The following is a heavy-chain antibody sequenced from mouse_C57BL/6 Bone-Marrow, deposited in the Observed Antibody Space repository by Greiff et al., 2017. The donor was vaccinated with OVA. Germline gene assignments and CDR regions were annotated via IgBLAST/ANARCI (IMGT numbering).Heavy chain of an antibody. CDR2: IDPANGNT. CDR3: ARRYYGSRRYFDV. V-gene: IGHV14-3*01. Sequence: VQLKESVAELVRPGASVKLSCTASGFNIKNTYMHWVKQRPEQGLEWIGRIDPANGNTKYAPKFQGKATITADTSSNTAYLQLSSLTSEDTAIYYCARRYYGSRRYFDVWGTGTTVTVSS. J-gene: IGHJ1*03. D-gene: IGHD1-1*01. CDR1: GFNIKNTY.